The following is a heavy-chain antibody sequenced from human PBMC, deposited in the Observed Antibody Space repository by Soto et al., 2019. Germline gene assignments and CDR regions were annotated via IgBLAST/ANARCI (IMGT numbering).Heavy chain of an antibody. D-gene: IGHD4-17*01. V-gene: IGHV1-69*12. J-gene: IGHJ5*02. CDR2: IIPIFGTA. CDR3: ARARGPLDYGDSEA. Sequence: QVQLVQSGSEVKKPGSSVKVSCKAFGATFHSYAISWVRQAPGQGLEWMGGIIPIFGTAYYAQKFQGRVTITADESTTTAYMELSSLTSEDTAVYYCARARGPLDYGDSEAWGQGTLVTVSS. CDR1: GATFHSYA.